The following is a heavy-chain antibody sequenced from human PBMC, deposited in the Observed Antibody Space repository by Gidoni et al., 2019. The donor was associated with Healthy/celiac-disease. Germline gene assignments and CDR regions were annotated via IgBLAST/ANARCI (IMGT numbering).Heavy chain of an antibody. CDR2: ISSSSSYI. V-gene: IGHV3-21*06. J-gene: IGHJ3*02. Sequence: EVQLVESGGGLVKPGGSLRLSCAASAFTFSSYSMNWVRQAPGKGLEWVSSISSSSSYIYYADSVKGRFTISRDNAKNSLYLQMNSLRAEDTAVYYCARDFVYGEKMATIQDAFDIWGQGTMVTVSS. D-gene: IGHD5-12*01. CDR3: ARDFVYGEKMATIQDAFDI. CDR1: AFTFSSYS.